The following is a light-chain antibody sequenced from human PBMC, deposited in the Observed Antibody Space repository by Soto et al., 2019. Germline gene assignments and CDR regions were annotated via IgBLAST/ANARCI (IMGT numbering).Light chain of an antibody. Sequence: QSALTQPASVSGSPGQSITISCTGTSSDVGSYNFVSWYQQHPGKAPKLIIYEGSKRPSGVSNRFSGSKSGNTASLTISGLQAEDVADYHCCAYAGSSTLVFGTGTKLTVL. V-gene: IGLV2-23*01. CDR1: SSDVGSYNF. J-gene: IGLJ1*01. CDR2: EGS. CDR3: CAYAGSSTLV.